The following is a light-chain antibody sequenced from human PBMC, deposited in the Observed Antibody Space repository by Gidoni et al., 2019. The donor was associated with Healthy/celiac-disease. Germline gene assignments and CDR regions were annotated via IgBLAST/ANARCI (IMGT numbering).Light chain of an antibody. CDR2: DNN. Sequence: QSVLTQPPSVSAAPGQKVTIPCSGSSSNIGNNYVSWYQQLPGTAPKLRIYDNNKRPSGIPDRFSGSKSGTSATLGITGLQTGDEADYYCGTWDSSLSAVVFGGGTKL. J-gene: IGLJ2*01. V-gene: IGLV1-51*01. CDR1: SSNIGNNY. CDR3: GTWDSSLSAVV.